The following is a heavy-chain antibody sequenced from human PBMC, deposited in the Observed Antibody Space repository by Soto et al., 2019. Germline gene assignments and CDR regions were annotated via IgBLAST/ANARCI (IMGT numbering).Heavy chain of an antibody. J-gene: IGHJ4*02. Sequence: GESLKISCKASGYSFTSDWIGWVRQMPGKGLEWMGIIYPDDSDIRYSPSFQGQVTISAGKSITTAYLQWSGLKASDTAIYYCARLYSSGLYYFDYWGQGTLVTVSS. CDR3: ARLYSSGLYYFDY. D-gene: IGHD6-19*01. CDR1: GYSFTSDW. CDR2: IYPDDSDI. V-gene: IGHV5-51*01.